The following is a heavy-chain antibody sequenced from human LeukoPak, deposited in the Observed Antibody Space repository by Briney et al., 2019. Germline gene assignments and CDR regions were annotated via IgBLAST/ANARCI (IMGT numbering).Heavy chain of an antibody. V-gene: IGHV1-18*01. D-gene: IGHD3-22*01. J-gene: IGHJ3*02. Sequence: ASVKVSCKASGGTLSSYAISWVRQAPGQGLEWMGWISAYNGNTNYEQKLQGRVTMSTDTSTSTAYMELRSLRSDDTAVYYCASLKNSYDSSGYLVTDAFDIWGQGTMVTVSS. CDR3: ASLKNSYDSSGYLVTDAFDI. CDR2: ISAYNGNT. CDR1: GGTLSSYA.